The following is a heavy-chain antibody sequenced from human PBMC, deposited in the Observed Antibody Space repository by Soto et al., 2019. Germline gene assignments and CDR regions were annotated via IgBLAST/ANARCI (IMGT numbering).Heavy chain of an antibody. Sequence: EVQLVESGGGLVKPGGSLRLSCAASGFTFSSYSMNWVRQAPGKGLEWVSSISSSSSYIYYADSVKGRFTISRDNAKNSLYMQMNSLRTEGTAVYYCARPSGYYYYYGMDVWGQGTTVTVSS. J-gene: IGHJ6*02. CDR1: GFTFSSYS. D-gene: IGHD5-12*01. CDR3: ARPSGYYYYYGMDV. CDR2: ISSSSSYI. V-gene: IGHV3-21*01.